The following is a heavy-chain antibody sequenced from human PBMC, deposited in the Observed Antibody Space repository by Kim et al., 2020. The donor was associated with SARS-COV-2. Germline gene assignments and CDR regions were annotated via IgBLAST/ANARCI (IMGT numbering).Heavy chain of an antibody. D-gene: IGHD3-10*01. CDR3: ARRDMKRGIDY. J-gene: IGHJ4*02. V-gene: IGHV4-34*01. Sequence: NYNPSLESRVTISAATSKNQFSLRLTSATAADTALYYCARRDMKRGIDYWGQGTLVTVSS.